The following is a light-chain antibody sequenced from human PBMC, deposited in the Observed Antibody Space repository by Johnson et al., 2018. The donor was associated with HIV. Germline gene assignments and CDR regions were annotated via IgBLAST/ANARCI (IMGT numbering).Light chain of an antibody. V-gene: IGLV1-51*01. Sequence: QSVLTQPPSVSAAPGHNVSISCSGSSSNIGDNYISWYQQLPGAAPKLLIYENNKRPSGIPDRFSGSKSGTSATLGIAGLQTGDEADYYCGTWDSSLSAGNVFGTGTKVTVL. CDR1: SSNIGDNY. CDR2: ENN. CDR3: GTWDSSLSAGNV. J-gene: IGLJ1*01.